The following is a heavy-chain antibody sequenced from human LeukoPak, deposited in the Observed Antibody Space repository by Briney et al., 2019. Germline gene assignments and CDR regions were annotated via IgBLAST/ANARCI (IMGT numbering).Heavy chain of an antibody. CDR1: GFTFSSYW. CDR3: ARDSWDYYGSGSYYRNYYYYGMDV. CDR2: IKQDGSEK. Sequence: GGSLRLSCAASGFTFSSYWMSWVHQAPGKGLEWVANIKQDGSEKYYVDSVKGRFTISRDNAKNSLYLQMNSLRAEDTAVYYCARDSWDYYGSGSYYRNYYYYGMDVWGKGTTVTVSS. J-gene: IGHJ6*04. V-gene: IGHV3-7*03. D-gene: IGHD3-10*01.